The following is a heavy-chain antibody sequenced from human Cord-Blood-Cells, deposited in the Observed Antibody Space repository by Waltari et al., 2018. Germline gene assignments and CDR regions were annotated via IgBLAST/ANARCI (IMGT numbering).Heavy chain of an antibody. Sequence: QVQLVESGGGVVQPGRSLRLSCAASGFTFSSYAMHWVRQAPGKGREWVAVISYDGSNKYYADAVKGRFTISRDNYKNTLYLQMNSLRAEDTAVYYCARDPRLGFDYWGQGTLVTVSS. CDR1: GFTFSSYA. V-gene: IGHV3-30-3*01. D-gene: IGHD7-27*01. CDR2: ISYDGSNK. J-gene: IGHJ4*02. CDR3: ARDPRLGFDY.